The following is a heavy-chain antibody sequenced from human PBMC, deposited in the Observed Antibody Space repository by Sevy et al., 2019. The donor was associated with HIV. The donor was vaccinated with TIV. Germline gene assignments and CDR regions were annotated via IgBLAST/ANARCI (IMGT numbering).Heavy chain of an antibody. D-gene: IGHD1-26*01. CDR2: ISGFNNNK. V-gene: IGHV1-18*01. J-gene: IGHJ5*02. CDR3: ARGISGMPTTEVWFDP. CDR1: GYTFSSYG. Sequence: ATVKVSCKASGYTFSSYGINWVRQAPGQGLEWMGWISGFNNNKKYAQKFQGRVTMTTDTSTSTAYLELTSLISDDTTVYYCARGISGMPTTEVWFDPWGQGTQVTVSS.